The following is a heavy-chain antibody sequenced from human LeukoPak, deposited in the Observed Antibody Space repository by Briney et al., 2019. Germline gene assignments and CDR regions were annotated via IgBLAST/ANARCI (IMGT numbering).Heavy chain of an antibody. CDR2: INSDGSTT. J-gene: IGHJ3*02. Sequence: GGSLRLSCEASGFTFSNYWMHWVRQAPGKGLVWVSHINSDGSTTSHADSVKGRFTISRDNAKNSLCLQMNSLRAEDTAVYYCARGGWDAFDIWGQGTMATVSS. CDR3: ARGGWDAFDI. CDR1: GFTFSNYW. V-gene: IGHV3-74*01. D-gene: IGHD2-15*01.